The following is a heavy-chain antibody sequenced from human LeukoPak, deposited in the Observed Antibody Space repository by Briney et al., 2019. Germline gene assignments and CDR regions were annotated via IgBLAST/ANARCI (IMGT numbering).Heavy chain of an antibody. D-gene: IGHD3-16*01. Sequence: PGGSLRLSCVVSGFTFSGNWMHWVRQDPGKGLMCVARIKKDGTYRDYADSVKGRFTISRDNAKNTLFLQMDSLRDEDTAVYYCARDDDVYGIDYWGQGTLVTVSS. J-gene: IGHJ4*02. V-gene: IGHV3-74*01. CDR3: ARDDDVYGIDY. CDR2: IKKDGTYR. CDR1: GFTFSGNW.